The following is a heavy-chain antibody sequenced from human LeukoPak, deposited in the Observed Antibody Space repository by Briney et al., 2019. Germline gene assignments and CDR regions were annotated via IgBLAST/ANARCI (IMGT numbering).Heavy chain of an antibody. CDR1: GFTFSSYA. V-gene: IGHV3-30*18. Sequence: PGGSLRLSCAASGFTFSSYAMSWVRQAPGKGLEWVAVISYDGSNKYYADTVKGRFTISRDNSKNTLYLQMNSLRAEDTAIYYCAKDRLGALYYYESSGYYRLDYWGQGTLVTVSS. D-gene: IGHD3-22*01. J-gene: IGHJ4*02. CDR3: AKDRLGALYYYESSGYYRLDY. CDR2: ISYDGSNK.